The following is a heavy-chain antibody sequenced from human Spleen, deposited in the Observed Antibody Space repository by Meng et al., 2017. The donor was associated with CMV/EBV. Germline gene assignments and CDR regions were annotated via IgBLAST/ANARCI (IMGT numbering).Heavy chain of an antibody. CDR3: ARHAGDSLGVMFDY. D-gene: IGHD2-21*02. Sequence: SETLSLTCTVSGGSISSYYWSWIRQPPGKGLEWIGYIYYSGSTNYNPSLKSRVTISVDTSKNQFSLKLSSVTAADTAVYYCARHAGDSLGVMFDYWGQGTLVTVSS. V-gene: IGHV4-59*01. J-gene: IGHJ4*02. CDR2: IYYSGST. CDR1: GGSISSYY.